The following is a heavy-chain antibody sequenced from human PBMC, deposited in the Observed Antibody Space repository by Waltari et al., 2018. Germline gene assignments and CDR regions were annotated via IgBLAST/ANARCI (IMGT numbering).Heavy chain of an antibody. CDR2: ISGDGGGA. D-gene: IGHD3-22*01. J-gene: IGHJ4*02. V-gene: IGHV3-23*01. CDR3: AADLGSGGYYLVHFDY. CDR1: GFHFSRCA. Sequence: EVQLLESGGGLVQPGGSLGLACATAGFHFSRCAWNWVRQVPGKGLQWVSGISGDGGGAFYGDSVRGRFTISRDNSKNTLYLQMNSLTAEDTALYYCAADLGSGGYYLVHFDYWGQGALVTVSS.